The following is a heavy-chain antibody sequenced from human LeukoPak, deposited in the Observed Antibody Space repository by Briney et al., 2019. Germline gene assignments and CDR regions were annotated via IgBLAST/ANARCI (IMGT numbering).Heavy chain of an antibody. CDR2: IKQDGSKK. CDR3: ATPLDYYDTIGSHKGGD. V-gene: IGHV3-7*03. CDR1: GFTFSSYW. Sequence: GGSLRLSCAASGFTFSSYWMTWVRKAPGKGLEWVANIKQDGSKKNYVDSVKGRFTISRDNAKNSLYLQMNSLRAEDTAVYYCATPLDYYDTIGSHKGGDGGQGPLVTVS. J-gene: IGHJ4*02. D-gene: IGHD3-22*01.